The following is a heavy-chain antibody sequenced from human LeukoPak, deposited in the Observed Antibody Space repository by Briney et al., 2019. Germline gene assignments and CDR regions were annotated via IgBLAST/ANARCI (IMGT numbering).Heavy chain of an antibody. CDR1: GFTFSSYW. J-gene: IGHJ5*02. CDR2: IKQDGSEK. CDR3: ARDARTDSPSSWSDP. D-gene: IGHD2-8*02. Sequence: GGSLRLSCAASGFTFSSYWMSWVRQAPGKGLEWVAKIKQDGSEKYYVDSVKGRLTISRDNGKNTLYLQMDTLRAEDTAVYYCARDARTDSPSSWSDPWGQGTLVTVSS. V-gene: IGHV3-7*01.